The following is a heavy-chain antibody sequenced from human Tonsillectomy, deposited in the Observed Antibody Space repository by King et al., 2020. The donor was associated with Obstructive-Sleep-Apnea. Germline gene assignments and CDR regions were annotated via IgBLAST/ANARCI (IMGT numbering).Heavy chain of an antibody. CDR1: GYSFSSYW. J-gene: IGHJ4*02. V-gene: IGHV5-51*01. CDR2: IYPGDSDS. D-gene: IGHD3-22*01. CDR3: ARGGDYDTSGYYNY. Sequence: DVQLVESGAEVKNPGESLRISCKGSGYSFSSYWIGWVRQMPGKGLEWMGIIYPGDSDSRYSPSFQGQVTISADKSFSTAYLHWSSLKASDTAMYFCARGGDYDTSGYYNYWGQGTLVTVSS.